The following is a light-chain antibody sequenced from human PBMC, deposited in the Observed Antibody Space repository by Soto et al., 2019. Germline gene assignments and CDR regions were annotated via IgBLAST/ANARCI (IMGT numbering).Light chain of an antibody. CDR2: AAY. CDR3: KQYYSYPRT. CDR1: QGIRSY. J-gene: IGKJ1*01. Sequence: IRMTQSPSSLSASTGDRVTITFRASQGIRSYLAWYQQKPGKAPKLLIYAAYTLQSGVESRFSGSGSGKDFILTISCLQYEDFATYYCKQYYSYPRTFGQGTKVDIK. V-gene: IGKV1-8*01.